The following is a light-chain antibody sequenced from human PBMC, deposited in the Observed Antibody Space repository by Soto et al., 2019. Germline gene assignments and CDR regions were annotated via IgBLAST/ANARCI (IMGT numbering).Light chain of an antibody. Sequence: IDRTHAASGLCAAVGGRGTITCRASQSISIWLAWYQQKPGKAPKLLIYKASSLESGVPSRFSGSGSGTEFTPTISTLQPDDFATYSCQQYNSYPYPFGQGTRLEIK. J-gene: IGKJ5*01. CDR3: QQYNSYPYP. CDR2: KAS. CDR1: QSISIW. V-gene: IGKV1-5*03.